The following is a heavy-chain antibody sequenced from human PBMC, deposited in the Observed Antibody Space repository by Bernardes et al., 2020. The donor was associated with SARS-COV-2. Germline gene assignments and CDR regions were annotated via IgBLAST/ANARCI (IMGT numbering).Heavy chain of an antibody. CDR1: GGSISSGDYY. CDR3: ARDRMYYDFWSGYYSAHYYGMDV. CDR2: IYYSGST. Sequence: SQTLSRTCTVSGGSISSGDYYWSWIRQPPGKGLEWIGYIYYSGSTYYNPSLKSRVTISVDTSKNQFSLKLSSVTAADTAVYYCARDRMYYDFWSGYYSAHYYGMDVWGQGTTVTVSS. V-gene: IGHV4-30-4*01. D-gene: IGHD3-3*01. J-gene: IGHJ6*02.